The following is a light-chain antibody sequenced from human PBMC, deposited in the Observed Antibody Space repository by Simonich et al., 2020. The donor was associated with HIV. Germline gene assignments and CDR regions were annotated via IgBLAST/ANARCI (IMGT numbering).Light chain of an antibody. CDR1: SSDVGSYNL. CDR2: DVS. J-gene: IGLJ3*02. V-gene: IGLV2-14*02. Sequence: QSALTQPASVSGSPGQSITISCTGTSSDVGSYNLVSWYQQHPGKAPKLRIYDVSNRPSGVSNRFSGSKSGNTASLTISGLQAEDEADYYCSSYTSSSTWVFGGGTKLTVL. CDR3: SSYTSSSTWV.